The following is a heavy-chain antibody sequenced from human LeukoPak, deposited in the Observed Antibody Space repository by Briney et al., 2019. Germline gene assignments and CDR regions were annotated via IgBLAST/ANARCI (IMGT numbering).Heavy chain of an antibody. Sequence: ASVKVSCKASGYTFTSYAIHWVRQAPGRRLEWMGWVNAGNGNTKYSQKFQGRVTITRDTSASTAYMELSSLTSEDTAVYYCARDRFSYGSGSYLRWLDPWGQGTLVTVSS. D-gene: IGHD3-10*01. J-gene: IGHJ5*02. CDR3: ARDRFSYGSGSYLRWLDP. V-gene: IGHV1-3*01. CDR2: VNAGNGNT. CDR1: GYTFTSYA.